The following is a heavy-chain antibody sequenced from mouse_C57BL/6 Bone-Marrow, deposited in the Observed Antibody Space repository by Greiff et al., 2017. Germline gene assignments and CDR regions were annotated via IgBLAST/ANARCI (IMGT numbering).Heavy chain of an antibody. J-gene: IGHJ3*01. CDR3: ARSGGLRALLPY. CDR1: GYTFTSYW. V-gene: IGHV1-64*01. Sequence: QVQLQQPGAELVKPGASVKLSCKASGYTFTSYWMHWVKQRPGQGLEWIGMIHPNSGSTNYNEKFKSKATLTVDKSSSTAYMQLSSLTSEDSAVYYCARSGGLRALLPYWGQGTLVTVSA. CDR2: IHPNSGST. D-gene: IGHD2-4*01.